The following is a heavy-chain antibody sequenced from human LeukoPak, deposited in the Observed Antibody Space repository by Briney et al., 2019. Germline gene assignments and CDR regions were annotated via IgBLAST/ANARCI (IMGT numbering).Heavy chain of an antibody. Sequence: GGSLRLSCAASGFTFSSYSMNWVRQAPGKGLEWVPYISSSSSTIYYADSVKGRFTISRDNAKNSLYLQMNSLRAEDTAVYYCARGVGYCSSTSCYKGRDAFDIWGQGTMVTVSS. J-gene: IGHJ3*02. CDR1: GFTFSSYS. V-gene: IGHV3-48*01. CDR3: ARGVGYCSSTSCYKGRDAFDI. D-gene: IGHD2-2*02. CDR2: ISSSSSTI.